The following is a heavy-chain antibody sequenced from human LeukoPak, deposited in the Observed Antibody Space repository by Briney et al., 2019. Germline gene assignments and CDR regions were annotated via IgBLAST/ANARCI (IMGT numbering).Heavy chain of an antibody. CDR2: IYYSGST. D-gene: IGHD3-16*02. J-gene: IGHJ6*03. CDR1: GDSISSHY. V-gene: IGHV4-59*11. CDR3: ARHIGGGIEDMDV. Sequence: PSETLSLTCTVSGDSISSHYWSWIRQPPGKGLEWIGYIYYSGSTNYNPSLKSRVTISVDTSKNQFSLKLSSVTAADTAVYYCARHIGGGIEDMDVWGKGTKVIVSS.